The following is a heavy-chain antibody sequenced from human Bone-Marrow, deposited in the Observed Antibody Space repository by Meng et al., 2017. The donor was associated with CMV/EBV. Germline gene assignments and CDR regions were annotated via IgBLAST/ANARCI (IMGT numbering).Heavy chain of an antibody. V-gene: IGHV1-46*01. Sequence: ASVKVSCKASGYTFTSYYMHWVRQAPGQGLEWMGIINPSGGSTSYAQNFQGRVTMTRDTSTSTVYMELSSLRSEDTAVYYCAFASYSSSLTPQFDPWGQGTLVTVSS. CDR2: INPSGGST. J-gene: IGHJ5*02. D-gene: IGHD6-13*01. CDR3: AFASYSSSLTPQFDP. CDR1: GYTFTSYY.